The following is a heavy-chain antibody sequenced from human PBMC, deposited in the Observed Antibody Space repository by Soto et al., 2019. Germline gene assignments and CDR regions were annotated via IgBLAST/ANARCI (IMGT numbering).Heavy chain of an antibody. Sequence: GESLKISCAASGFTFSDYYMSWIRQAPGKGLEWVSYISSSSSYTNYADSVKGRFTISRDNAKNSLYLQMNSLRAEDTAVYYCARVQEQQLVDYWGQGTLVTVSS. D-gene: IGHD6-13*01. CDR1: GFTFSDYY. V-gene: IGHV3-11*06. CDR2: ISSSSSYT. CDR3: ARVQEQQLVDY. J-gene: IGHJ4*02.